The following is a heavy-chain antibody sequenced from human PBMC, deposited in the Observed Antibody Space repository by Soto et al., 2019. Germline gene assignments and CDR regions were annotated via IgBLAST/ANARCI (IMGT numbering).Heavy chain of an antibody. Sequence: GSLRLSCAASGFTFSSYGMHWVRQAPGKGLEWVALIWFDGTNKYYADSVRGRFTISRDNSKNTLYLQMNSLRAEDTAVYYCARVGARGDFINYYAMDVWGHGT. D-gene: IGHD4-17*01. CDR2: IWFDGTNK. CDR3: ARVGARGDFINYYAMDV. CDR1: GFTFSSYG. V-gene: IGHV3-33*01. J-gene: IGHJ6*02.